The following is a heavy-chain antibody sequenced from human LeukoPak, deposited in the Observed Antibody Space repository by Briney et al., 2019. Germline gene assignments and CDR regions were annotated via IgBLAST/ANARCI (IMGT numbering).Heavy chain of an antibody. CDR3: ARDAQWLVPEGYYFYMDV. CDR1: GVTFSRYN. J-gene: IGHJ6*03. CDR2: ISSSSSYI. Sequence: KSGGSLRLSCAGSGVTFSRYNMNWFRQAPGKGLERVSSISSSSSYIFFADSVKGRFTISRDNAKNSLYLQMNSLRAEDTAVYYCARDAQWLVPEGYYFYMDVWGKGTTVTVSS. D-gene: IGHD6-19*01. V-gene: IGHV3-21*01.